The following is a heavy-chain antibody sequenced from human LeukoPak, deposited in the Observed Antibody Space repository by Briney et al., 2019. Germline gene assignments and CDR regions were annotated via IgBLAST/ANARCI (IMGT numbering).Heavy chain of an antibody. CDR1: GYSISSGYY. Sequence: SETLSLTCTVSGYSISSGYYWGWIRQPPGKGLKWIGSIYHSGSTYYNPSLKSRVTISVDTSKNQFSLKLSSVTAADTAVYYCARYYYDSSGYYGGSAFDIWGQGTMVTVSS. J-gene: IGHJ3*02. D-gene: IGHD3-22*01. CDR2: IYHSGST. CDR3: ARYYYDSSGYYGGSAFDI. V-gene: IGHV4-38-2*02.